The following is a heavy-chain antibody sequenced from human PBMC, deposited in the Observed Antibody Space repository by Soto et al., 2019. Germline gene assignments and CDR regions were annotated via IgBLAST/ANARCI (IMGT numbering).Heavy chain of an antibody. J-gene: IGHJ2*01. CDR2: IDYSGST. CDR1: GGSISSYY. V-gene: IGHV4-59*08. CDR3: ARFKRYFDL. Sequence: QVQLQESGPGLVKPSETLSLTCTVSGGSISSYYWSWIRQPPGKGLEWIGYIDYSGSTNYNPALKSRVTRSVDTSENQFSLKLSSVTAADTVVYYCARFKRYFDLWGRGTLVTVSS.